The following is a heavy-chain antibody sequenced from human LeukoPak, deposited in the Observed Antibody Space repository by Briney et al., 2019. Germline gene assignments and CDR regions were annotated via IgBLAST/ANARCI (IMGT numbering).Heavy chain of an antibody. Sequence: GGSLRLSCAASGYTFSSYSINWVRQAPGKGLEWVSFIIVRSNYIYYADSVRGRFRISRDDARDSLYLQMNSLRAEDTAVYYCVRLRRNSDTSGFYYYYDFWGQGSLVTVSS. CDR1: GYTFSSYS. J-gene: IGHJ4*02. CDR2: IIVRSNYI. CDR3: VRLRRNSDTSGFYYYYDF. V-gene: IGHV3-21*01. D-gene: IGHD3-22*01.